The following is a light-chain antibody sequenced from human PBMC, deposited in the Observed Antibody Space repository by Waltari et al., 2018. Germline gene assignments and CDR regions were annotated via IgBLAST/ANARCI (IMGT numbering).Light chain of an antibody. Sequence: SYGLTQSPSVSVAPGKTATFTCGGDTIDVKSVHWYQQKPGQASVLVVYDDRDRPSGVPERVAGSNSGNTATLTITRVEAGDEADYYCQVWDSSRDHPRVFGTGTKVTVL. J-gene: IGLJ1*01. CDR1: TIDVKS. V-gene: IGLV3-21*03. CDR3: QVWDSSRDHPRV. CDR2: DDR.